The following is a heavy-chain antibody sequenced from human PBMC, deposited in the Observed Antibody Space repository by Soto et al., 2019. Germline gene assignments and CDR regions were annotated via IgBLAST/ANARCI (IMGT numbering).Heavy chain of an antibody. CDR1: GYTFTSYY. J-gene: IGHJ3*01. Sequence: ASVKVSCKASGYTFTSYYMHWVRQAPGQGLEWMGIINPSGGSTSYAQKFQGRVTMTRDTSTSTVYMELSSLRSEDTAVYFCAVPVHLEAFEQWGQGTMVTVSS. CDR2: INPSGGST. D-gene: IGHD1-1*01. CDR3: AVPVHLEAFEQ. V-gene: IGHV1-46*01.